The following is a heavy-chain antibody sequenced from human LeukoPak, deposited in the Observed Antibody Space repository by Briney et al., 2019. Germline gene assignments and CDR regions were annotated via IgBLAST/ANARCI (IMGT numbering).Heavy chain of an antibody. D-gene: IGHD2-15*01. Sequence: SETLSLTCTVSGGSISSSSYYWGWIRQPPGKGLEWIGSIYYSGSTYYNPSVMSRVTISVDTSKNQFSLKLRSVTAADTAVYYCTSVSKTVVPATIDYWGQGTQVTVSS. V-gene: IGHV4-39*01. J-gene: IGHJ4*02. CDR2: IYYSGST. CDR3: TSVSKTVVPATIDY. CDR1: GGSISSSSYY.